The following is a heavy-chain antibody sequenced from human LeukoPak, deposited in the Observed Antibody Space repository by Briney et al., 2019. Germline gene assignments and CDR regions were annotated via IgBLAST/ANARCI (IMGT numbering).Heavy chain of an antibody. CDR1: GGSISHYY. CDR3: AKPSNYYGSATDAFDF. V-gene: IGHV4-4*07. CDR2: IYTSGST. D-gene: IGHD3-10*01. Sequence: SETLSLTCSDSGGSISHYYGSWIRQPAGKGLEWIERIYTSGSTNYNPSLKSRVTISVDTSKNQFSLELTSVTAADTAVYYCAKPSNYYGSATDAFDFWGQGTMVTVSS. J-gene: IGHJ3*01.